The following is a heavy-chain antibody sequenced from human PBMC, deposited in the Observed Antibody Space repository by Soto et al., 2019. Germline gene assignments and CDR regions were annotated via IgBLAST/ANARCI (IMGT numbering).Heavy chain of an antibody. J-gene: IGHJ4*02. D-gene: IGHD6-6*01. Sequence: QLQLQESGPGLVKPSETLSLTCTVSGGSISSSSYYWGWIRQPPGKGLEWIGSIYYSGSTYYNPSLKSRVPISVDTSKNQSSLKLSSVTAADTAVYYCATPRIQRYSSSSGQYYYFDYWGQGTLVTVSS. CDR2: IYYSGST. CDR3: ATPRIQRYSSSSGQYYYFDY. CDR1: GGSISSSSYY. V-gene: IGHV4-39*01.